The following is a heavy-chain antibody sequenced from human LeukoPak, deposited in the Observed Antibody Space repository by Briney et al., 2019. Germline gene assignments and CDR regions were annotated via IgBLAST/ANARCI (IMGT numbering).Heavy chain of an antibody. CDR2: INHSGST. CDR3: ATYGDPHQDFDY. J-gene: IGHJ4*02. CDR1: GGSFSGYY. D-gene: IGHD4-17*01. V-gene: IGHV4-34*01. Sequence: PSETLSLTCAVYGGSFSGYYWSWIRQPPGKGLEWIGEINHSGSTNYNPSLKSRVTISVDTSKNQFSLKLSSVTAADTAVYYCATYGDPHQDFDYWGQGTLVTVSS.